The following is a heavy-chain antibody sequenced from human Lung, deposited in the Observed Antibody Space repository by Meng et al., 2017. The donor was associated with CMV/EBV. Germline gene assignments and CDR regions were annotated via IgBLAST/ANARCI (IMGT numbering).Heavy chain of an antibody. Sequence: SRVASGFTLDRYHMHWVRQAPGKGLEWVAFIWYDGGNKFYADSVKGRFTISRDNSKNTLYLQMNNVGADDAAIYFCSGPPYDTSHYPVYYYYGMDVWXLGTXVTVSS. V-gene: IGHV3-33*08. CDR3: SGPPYDTSHYPVYYYYGMDV. CDR2: IWYDGGNK. J-gene: IGHJ6*02. D-gene: IGHD3-22*01. CDR1: GFTLDRYH.